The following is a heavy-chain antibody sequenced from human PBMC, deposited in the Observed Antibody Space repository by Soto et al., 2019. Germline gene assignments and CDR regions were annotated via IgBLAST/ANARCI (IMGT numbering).Heavy chain of an antibody. CDR3: ARPYYDSSGYYSYYFDY. V-gene: IGHV5-51*01. D-gene: IGHD3-22*01. CDR2: IYPGDSDT. J-gene: IGHJ4*02. Sequence: GESLKISCKVSGYSFTSYWIGWLRQMPGKGLEWMGIIYPGDSDTRYSPSFQGQVTISADKSISTAYLQWSSLKASDTAMYYCARPYYDSSGYYSYYFDYGGQGTLFTVSS. CDR1: GYSFTSYW.